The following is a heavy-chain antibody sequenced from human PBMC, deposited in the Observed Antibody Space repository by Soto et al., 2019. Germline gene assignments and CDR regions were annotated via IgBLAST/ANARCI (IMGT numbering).Heavy chain of an antibody. CDR3: ATQYYYDSSGYYRNTPFDY. CDR1: GGTFSSYT. V-gene: IGHV1-69*02. J-gene: IGHJ4*02. CDR2: IIPILGIA. Sequence: SVKVSCKASGGTFSSYTISWVRQAPGQGLEWMGRIIPILGIANYAQKFQGRVTITADKSTSTAYMELSSLRSEDTAVYYCATQYYYDSSGYYRNTPFDYWGQGTLVTVSS. D-gene: IGHD3-22*01.